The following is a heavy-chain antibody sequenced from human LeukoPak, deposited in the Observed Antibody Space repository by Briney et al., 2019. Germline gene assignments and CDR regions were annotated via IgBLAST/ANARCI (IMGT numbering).Heavy chain of an antibody. Sequence: SGPTLVKPTQTLTLTCTFSGFSLSTSGVGVGWIRQPPGKALEWLALIYWDDDKRYSPSLKSRLTITKDTSKNQVVLTMTNTDPVDTATYYCALWFGEPYYFDYWGQGTLVTVSS. CDR3: ALWFGEPYYFDY. J-gene: IGHJ4*02. D-gene: IGHD3-10*01. CDR2: IYWDDDK. V-gene: IGHV2-5*02. CDR1: GFSLSTSGVG.